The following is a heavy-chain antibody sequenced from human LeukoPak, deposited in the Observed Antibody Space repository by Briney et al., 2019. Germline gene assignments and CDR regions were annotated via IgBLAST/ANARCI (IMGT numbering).Heavy chain of an antibody. CDR2: VYTSGSP. J-gene: IGHJ2*01. CDR1: GYSISSGYY. CDR3: ATRPKFMSTYFDL. V-gene: IGHV4-4*07. D-gene: IGHD5/OR15-5a*01. Sequence: SETLSLTCTVSGYSISSGYYWTWIRQPAGKGLEWLGRVYTSGSPNYNPSLKGRVTMSLDTSKNQFSLKLRSVTAADTAVYYCATRPKFMSTYFDLWGRGTLVTVSS.